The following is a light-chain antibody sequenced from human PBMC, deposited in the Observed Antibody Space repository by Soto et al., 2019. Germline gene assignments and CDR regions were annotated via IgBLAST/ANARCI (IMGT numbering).Light chain of an antibody. CDR3: SSYAGSSNV. Sequence: QSALTQPASVSGSPGQSITISCTGTNSDIGAFDYVSWYQQHPGQVPKLIIRDVGDRPSGVSDRFSGSKSGNTASLTISGLQTEDEADYYCSSYAGSSNVFGTGTKLTVL. V-gene: IGLV2-14*03. J-gene: IGLJ1*01. CDR2: DVG. CDR1: NSDIGAFDY.